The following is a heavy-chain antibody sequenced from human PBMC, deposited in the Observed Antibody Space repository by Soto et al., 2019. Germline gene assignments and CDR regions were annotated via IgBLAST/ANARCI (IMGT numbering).Heavy chain of an antibody. D-gene: IGHD3-22*01. CDR1: GFTFSSYG. CDR3: AKGGSGYSQGGYYFDY. CDR2: ISYDGSNK. J-gene: IGHJ4*02. Sequence: GGSLRLSCAASGFTFSSYGMHWVRQAPGKGLEWVAVISYDGSNKYYADSVKGRFTISRDNSKNTLYLQMNSLRAEDTAVYYCAKGGSGYSQGGYYFDYWGQGTLVTVSS. V-gene: IGHV3-30*18.